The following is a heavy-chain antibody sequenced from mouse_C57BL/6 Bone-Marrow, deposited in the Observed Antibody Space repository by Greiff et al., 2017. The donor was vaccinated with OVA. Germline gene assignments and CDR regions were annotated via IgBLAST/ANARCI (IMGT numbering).Heavy chain of an antibody. V-gene: IGHV1-61*01. J-gene: IGHJ3*01. CDR1: GYTFTSYW. CDR2: IYPSDSET. D-gene: IGHD4-1*01. Sequence: QVQLKESGAELVRPGSSVKLSCKASGYTFTSYWMDWVKQRPGQGLEWIGNIYPSDSETHYNQKFKDKATLTVDKSSSTAYMQLSSLTSEDSAVYYCARSTGTGTWFAYWGQGTLVTVSA. CDR3: ARSTGTGTWFAY.